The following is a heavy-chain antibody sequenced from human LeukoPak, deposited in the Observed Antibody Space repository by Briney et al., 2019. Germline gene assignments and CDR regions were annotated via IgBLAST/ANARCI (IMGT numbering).Heavy chain of an antibody. CDR3: ARRPAAGIDAFDI. J-gene: IGHJ3*02. D-gene: IGHD3-10*01. CDR2: IYYSGST. Sequence: SETLSLTCTVSGGSISSYYWSWIRQPPGKGLEWIGYIYYSGSTNYNPSLKSRVTISVDTSKNQFSLKLSSVTAADTAVYYCARRPAAGIDAFDIWGQGTMVTVSS. V-gene: IGHV4-59*08. CDR1: GGSISSYY.